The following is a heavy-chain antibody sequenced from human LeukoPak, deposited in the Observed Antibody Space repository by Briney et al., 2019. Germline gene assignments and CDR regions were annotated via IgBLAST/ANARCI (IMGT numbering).Heavy chain of an antibody. D-gene: IGHD1-26*01. CDR3: ARVFGRVLGATKLPDY. V-gene: IGHV1-18*01. J-gene: IGHJ4*02. CDR1: GDTFTSYG. CDR2: ISAYNGNT. Sequence: ASVKVSCKASGDTFTSYGISWVRQAPGQGLEWMGWISAYNGNTNYAQKLQGRVTMTTDTSTSTAYMELRSLRSDDTAVYYCARVFGRVLGATKLPDYWGQGTLVTVSS.